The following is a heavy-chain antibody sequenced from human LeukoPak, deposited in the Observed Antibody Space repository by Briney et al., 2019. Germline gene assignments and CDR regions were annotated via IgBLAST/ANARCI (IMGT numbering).Heavy chain of an antibody. V-gene: IGHV3-53*01. Sequence: GGSLRLSCTVSGFTVSSNSMSWVRQAPGKGLEWVSFIYSGTIHYSDSVKGRFTISRDNSKNTLYLQMNSLRAEDTAVYYCAREMENYYGSGTYKAFDPWGQGTLVTVSS. CDR2: IYSGTI. CDR1: GFTVSSNS. J-gene: IGHJ5*02. CDR3: AREMENYYGSGTYKAFDP. D-gene: IGHD3-10*01.